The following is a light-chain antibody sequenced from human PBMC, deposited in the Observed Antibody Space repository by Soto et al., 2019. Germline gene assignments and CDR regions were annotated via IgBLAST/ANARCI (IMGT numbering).Light chain of an antibody. V-gene: IGLV2-8*01. J-gene: IGLJ6*01. CDR1: SSDVGRYNY. CDR3: NSYVGSNTYV. Sequence: QSVLTQPPSASGSPGQSVTISCIGTSSDVGRYNYVSWYQHHPGKAPKLIIYEVTKRPSGVPDRFSGSKSGNTASLTVSGLQADDEADYCCNSYVGSNTYVFGTGNKVTVL. CDR2: EVT.